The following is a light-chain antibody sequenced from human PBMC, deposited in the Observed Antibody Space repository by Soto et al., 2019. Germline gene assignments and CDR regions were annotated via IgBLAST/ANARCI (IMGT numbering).Light chain of an antibody. CDR2: GTS. Sequence: EIVLTQSPATLSLSPGERATLSCRASQRVSSGYLGWYQQKPGQAPRLLIYGTSSRATGIPDRFSGSGSGTDFTLTISRLEPEDFAVYYCQQYGNSPITFGQGTRLEIK. V-gene: IGKV3-20*01. CDR1: QRVSSGY. CDR3: QQYGNSPIT. J-gene: IGKJ5*01.